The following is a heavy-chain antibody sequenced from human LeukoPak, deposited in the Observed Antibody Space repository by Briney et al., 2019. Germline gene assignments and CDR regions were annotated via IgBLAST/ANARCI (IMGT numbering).Heavy chain of an antibody. V-gene: IGHV3-30*02. CDR2: ILYDGSHK. Sequence: PGGSLRLSCAASGFSFSSYAMHWVRQAPGKGLEWVALILYDGSHKYYADSVKGRLTISRDNSKNTLFLQMNSLRVGDTAVYYCAKGGRILSGPFDYWGRGTLVTVSS. CDR1: GFSFSSYA. J-gene: IGHJ4*02. CDR3: AKGGRILSGPFDY. D-gene: IGHD2-15*01.